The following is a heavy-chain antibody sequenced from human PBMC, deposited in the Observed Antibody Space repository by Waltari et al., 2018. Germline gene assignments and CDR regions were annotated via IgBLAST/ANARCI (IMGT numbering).Heavy chain of an antibody. CDR2: IRSKASGGTT. CDR1: GFTFGDHG. D-gene: IGHD2-2*01. CDR3: TRDHRIVVVPAALFDY. Sequence: EVQLVESGGGLVQPGRSLRLSCTGSGFTFGDHGMSWVRQAPGKGVELVGFIRSKASGGTTEYAAAVKGRFTISREDSKSIAYLQMNSLKTEDTAVYYCTRDHRIVVVPAALFDYWGQGTLVTVSS. V-gene: IGHV3-49*04. J-gene: IGHJ4*02.